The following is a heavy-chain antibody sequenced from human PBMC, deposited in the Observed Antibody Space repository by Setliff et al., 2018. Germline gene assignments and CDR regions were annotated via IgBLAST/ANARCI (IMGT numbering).Heavy chain of an antibody. CDR3: ARGLAVPFQQRDAFDI. CDR2: INTNTGNP. CDR1: GYTFTSYA. V-gene: IGHV7-4-1*02. Sequence: ASVKVSCKASGYTFTSYAMNWVRQAPGQGLEWMGWINTNTGNPTYAQGFTGRFVFSLDISVSTAYLQISSLKAEDTAVYYCARGLAVPFQQRDAFDIWGQGTMVTVSS. D-gene: IGHD6-19*01. J-gene: IGHJ3*02.